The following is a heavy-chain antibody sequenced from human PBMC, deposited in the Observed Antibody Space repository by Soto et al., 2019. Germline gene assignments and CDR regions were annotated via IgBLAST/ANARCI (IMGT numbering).Heavy chain of an antibody. CDR3: AKDYDYVWGSYRRPGGIDY. CDR1: GFTFSSYA. Sequence: GGSLRLSCAASGFTFSSYAMSWVRQAPGKGLEWVSAISGSGGSTYYADSVKGRFTISRDNSKNTLYLQMNSLRAEDTAVYYCAKDYDYVWGSYRRPGGIDYWGQGTLVTVSS. CDR2: ISGSGGST. V-gene: IGHV3-23*01. D-gene: IGHD3-16*02. J-gene: IGHJ4*02.